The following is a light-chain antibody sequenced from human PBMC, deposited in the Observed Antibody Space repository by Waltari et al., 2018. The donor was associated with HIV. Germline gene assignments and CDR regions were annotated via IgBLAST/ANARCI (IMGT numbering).Light chain of an antibody. J-gene: IGLJ2*01. Sequence: QSALTQPRSVSGSPGQSVTISCSGASSDVGGYNYVSWYKQHPGKAPKVMMCEGNKRASGVPDRFSGSKSGNTASLTISGLQAEDEADYYCCSYTGTYTFVFGGGTKLTVL. V-gene: IGLV2-11*01. CDR1: SSDVGGYNY. CDR2: EGN. CDR3: CSYTGTYTFV.